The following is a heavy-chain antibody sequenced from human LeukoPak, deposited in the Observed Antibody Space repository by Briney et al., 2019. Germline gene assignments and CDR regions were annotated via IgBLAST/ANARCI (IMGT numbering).Heavy chain of an antibody. D-gene: IGHD6-13*01. CDR1: GGSISSGSYY. CDR3: ARQHIAATDDY. J-gene: IGHJ4*02. Sequence: SETLSLTCTVSGGSISSGSYYWSWIRQPAGKGLEWIGRFYPSGGTNYNPSLKSRVTISVDTSKNQFSLKLSSVTAADTAVYYCARQHIAATDDYWGQGTLVTVSS. V-gene: IGHV4-61*02. CDR2: FYPSGGT.